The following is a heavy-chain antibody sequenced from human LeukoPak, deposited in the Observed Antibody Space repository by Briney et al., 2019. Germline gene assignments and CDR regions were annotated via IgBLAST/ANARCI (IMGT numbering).Heavy chain of an antibody. CDR2: IYYSGST. CDR1: GGSISSYY. D-gene: IGHD2-2*01. V-gene: IGHV4-59*01. CDR3: ARRDCSSTSCLGFGYYYYYMDV. Sequence: TSETLSLTCTVSGGSISSYYWSWIRQPPGKGLEWIGYIYYSGSTNYNPSLKSRVTISVDTSKTQFSLKLSSVTAADTAVYYCARRDCSSTSCLGFGYYYYYMDVWGKGTTVTVSS. J-gene: IGHJ6*03.